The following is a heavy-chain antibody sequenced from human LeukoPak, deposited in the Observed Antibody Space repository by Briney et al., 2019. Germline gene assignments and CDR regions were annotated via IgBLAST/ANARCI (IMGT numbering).Heavy chain of an antibody. Sequence: KPSETLSLTCAVYGGSFSGYYWSWIRQPPGKGLEWIGEINHSGSTNYNPSLKSRVTISVDASKNQFPLKLSSVTAADTAVYYCARGLAARRRGFDYWGQGTLVTVSS. CDR3: ARGLAARRRGFDY. J-gene: IGHJ4*02. V-gene: IGHV4-34*01. CDR1: GGSFSGYY. CDR2: INHSGST. D-gene: IGHD6-6*01.